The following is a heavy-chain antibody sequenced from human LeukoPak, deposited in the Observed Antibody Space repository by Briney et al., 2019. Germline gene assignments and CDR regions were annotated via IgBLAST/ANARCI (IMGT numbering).Heavy chain of an antibody. CDR2: IYSGGST. D-gene: IGHD3-10*01. CDR1: GFTVSSNY. V-gene: IGHV3-53*01. J-gene: IGHJ6*04. CDR3: ARGLEGITMVRGVIPIGMDV. Sequence: GGSLRLSCAASGFTVSSNYMSWVRHAPGKGLECVSVIYSGGSTYYADSVKGRFTISRDNSKNTLYLQMNSLRAEDTAVYYCARGLEGITMVRGVIPIGMDVWGKGTTVTVSS.